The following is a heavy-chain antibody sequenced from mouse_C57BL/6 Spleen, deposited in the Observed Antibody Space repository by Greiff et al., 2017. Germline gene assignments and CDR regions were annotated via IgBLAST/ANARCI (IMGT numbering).Heavy chain of an antibody. CDR1: GFTFSDAW. CDR3: TLYYGSRDWYFDV. Sequence: EVQGVESGGGLVQPGGSMKLSCAASGFTFSDAWMDWVRQSPEKGLEWVAEIRNKANNHATYYAESVKGRFTISRDDSKSSVYLQMNSLRAEDTGIYYCTLYYGSRDWYFDVWGTGTTVTVSS. V-gene: IGHV6-6*01. J-gene: IGHJ1*03. CDR2: IRNKANNHAT. D-gene: IGHD1-1*01.